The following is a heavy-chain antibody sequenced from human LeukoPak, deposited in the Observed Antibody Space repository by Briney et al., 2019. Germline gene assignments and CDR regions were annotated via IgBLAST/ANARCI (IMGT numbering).Heavy chain of an antibody. CDR1: GGSISSYY. D-gene: IGHD2-2*01. V-gene: IGHV4-4*07. Sequence: RTSETLSLTCTVSGGSISSYYWSWIRQPAGKGLEWIGRICTSGSTNYNPSLKSRVTMSVDTSKNQFSLKLSSVTAADTAVYYCARDEVIPAAIPYGMDVWGQGTTVTVSS. J-gene: IGHJ6*02. CDR2: ICTSGST. CDR3: ARDEVIPAAIPYGMDV.